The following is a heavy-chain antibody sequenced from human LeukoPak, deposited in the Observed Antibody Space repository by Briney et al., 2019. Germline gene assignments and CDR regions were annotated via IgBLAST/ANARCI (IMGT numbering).Heavy chain of an antibody. J-gene: IGHJ4*01. CDR2: IYYTGCT. D-gene: IGHD6-13*01. CDR1: SGSIRDYY. Sequence: SETLSLTCTVSSGSIRDYYWSWIRKSPGKGLEWIGYIYYTGCTTSNPSLKSRVTISVDTSKIQFSLKLSTVTAADTAVYYCARAGSSSWNGVSDYWGPGTLVTVSS. V-gene: IGHV4-59*01. CDR3: ARAGSSSWNGVSDY.